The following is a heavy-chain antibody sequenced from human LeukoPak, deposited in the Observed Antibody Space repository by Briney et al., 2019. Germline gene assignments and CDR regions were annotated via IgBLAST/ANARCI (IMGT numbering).Heavy chain of an antibody. Sequence: GGSLRLSCAASGFTFSSYGMHWVRQAPGEGLEWVAFIRYDGSNKYYADSVKGRFTISRDNPKNTLYLQMNSLRAEDTAVYYCAKDVGSGSYYVNWGQGTLVTVSS. CDR1: GFTFSSYG. J-gene: IGHJ4*02. CDR3: AKDVGSGSYYVN. V-gene: IGHV3-30*02. D-gene: IGHD3-10*01. CDR2: IRYDGSNK.